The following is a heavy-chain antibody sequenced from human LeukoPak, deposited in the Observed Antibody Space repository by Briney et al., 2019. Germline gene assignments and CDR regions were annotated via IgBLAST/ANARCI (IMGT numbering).Heavy chain of an antibody. Sequence: GGSLRLSCAASGFTFSSYSMNWVRQAPGKGLEWVSSISSSSSYIYYADSVKGRFTISRDNAKNSLYLQMNSLRAEDTAVYYCAKGLTWELWLLGYFDYWGQGTLVTVSS. J-gene: IGHJ4*02. V-gene: IGHV3-21*01. CDR3: AKGLTWELWLLGYFDY. CDR2: ISSSSSYI. CDR1: GFTFSSYS. D-gene: IGHD5-18*01.